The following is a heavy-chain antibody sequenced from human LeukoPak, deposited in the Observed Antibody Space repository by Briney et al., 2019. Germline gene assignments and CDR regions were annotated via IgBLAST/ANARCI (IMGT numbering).Heavy chain of an antibody. J-gene: IGHJ4*02. CDR3: ARHPPRTTALDAAGTDY. Sequence: PSETLSLTCTVSGGSISSYYWSWIRQPAGKGLEWIGRIDTSGSTNYNPSLKSRVTMSVDTSKNQFSLKLSSVTAADTAVYYCARHPPRTTALDAAGTDYWGQGTLVTVSS. V-gene: IGHV4-4*07. CDR1: GGSISSYY. CDR2: IDTSGST. D-gene: IGHD1-1*01.